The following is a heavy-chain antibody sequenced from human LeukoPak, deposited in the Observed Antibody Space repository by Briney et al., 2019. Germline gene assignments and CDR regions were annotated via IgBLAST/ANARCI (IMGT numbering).Heavy chain of an antibody. CDR1: GFTFSSYA. Sequence: GRSLRLSCAASGFTFSSYAMHWVRQAPGKGLEWVAVISYDGSNKYYADSVKGRFTISRDNSKNTLYLQMNSLRAEDTAVYYCAGEWYSGHWGEGTGDPVSS. CDR2: ISYDGSNK. D-gene: IGHD6-13*01. CDR3: AGEWYSGH. V-gene: IGHV3-30-3*01. J-gene: IGHJ1*01.